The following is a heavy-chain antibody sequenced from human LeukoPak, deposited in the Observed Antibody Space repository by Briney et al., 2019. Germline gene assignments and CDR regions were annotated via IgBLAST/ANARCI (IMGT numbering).Heavy chain of an antibody. D-gene: IGHD3-22*01. CDR2: ISSSSSTM. V-gene: IGHV3-48*04. J-gene: IGHJ6*03. CDR3: ASLDSSGYYSYYYYYYMDV. CDR1: GFTFSSYS. Sequence: GGSLRLSCAASGFTFSSYSMSWVRQAPGKGLEWVSYISSSSSTMYYADSVKGRFTISRDNAKNSLYLQMNSLRAEDTAVYYCASLDSSGYYSYYYYYYMDVWGKGTTVTVSS.